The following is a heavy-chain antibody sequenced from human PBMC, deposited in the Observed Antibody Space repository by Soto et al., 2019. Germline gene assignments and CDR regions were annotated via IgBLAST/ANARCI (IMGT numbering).Heavy chain of an antibody. CDR3: AKADYHGSGWYYGMDV. V-gene: IGHV3-23*01. CDR2: VSGSGGST. J-gene: IGHJ6*02. Sequence: EVQLLESGGDLVQPGGSLRLSCAASGFTFSSFAMSWVRQAPGKGLEWVSIVSGSGGSTYYADSVKGRFTISRDNSKNTLYLQMNSLRAEDTAVYYCAKADYHGSGWYYGMDVWGQGTTVTVSS. CDR1: GFTFSSFA. D-gene: IGHD3-10*01.